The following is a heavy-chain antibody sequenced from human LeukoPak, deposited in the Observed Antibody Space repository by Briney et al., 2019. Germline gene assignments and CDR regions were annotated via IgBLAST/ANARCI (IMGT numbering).Heavy chain of an antibody. J-gene: IGHJ3*02. D-gene: IGHD3-16*01. V-gene: IGHV1-2*02. CDR3: ARDFFMITFGGVINDAFDI. CDR2: VNSNSGGT. CDR1: GYTFTGYY. Sequence: ASVKVSCKASGYTFTGYYLHWVRQPHGQGLEWIGWVNSNSGGTNYAQKFQGRVTMTRDTSISTAYMELSRLRSDDTAVYYCARDFFMITFGGVINDAFDIWGQGTMVTVSS.